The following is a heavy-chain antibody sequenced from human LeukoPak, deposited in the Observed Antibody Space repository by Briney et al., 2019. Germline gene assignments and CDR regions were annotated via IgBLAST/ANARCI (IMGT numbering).Heavy chain of an antibody. D-gene: IGHD2-2*01. CDR2: IYYSGST. V-gene: IGHV4-59*01. J-gene: IGHJ6*02. CDR3: ARVGTSYTYGMDV. CDR1: GGSISSYY. Sequence: SATLSLTCTVSGGSISSYYWSWIRQPPGKGLEWIGYIYYSGSTNYNPSLKSRVTISVDTSKNQFSLKLSSVTAADTAVYYCARVGTSYTYGMDVWGQGTTVTVSS.